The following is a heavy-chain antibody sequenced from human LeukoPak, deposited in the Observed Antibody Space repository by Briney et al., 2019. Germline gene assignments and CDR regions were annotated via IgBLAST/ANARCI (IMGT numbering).Heavy chain of an antibody. CDR1: GYTFTSYG. CDR3: ARTRGYSDAFDI. V-gene: IGHV1-18*01. J-gene: IGHJ3*02. Sequence: GASVKVSCKASGYTFTSYGISWVRQAPGQGLEWMGWISAYNGNTNYAQKLQGRVTMTTDTSTSTGYMQVRSLRADDTAVYYCARTRGYSDAFDIWGQGTMVTVSS. D-gene: IGHD5-18*01. CDR2: ISAYNGNT.